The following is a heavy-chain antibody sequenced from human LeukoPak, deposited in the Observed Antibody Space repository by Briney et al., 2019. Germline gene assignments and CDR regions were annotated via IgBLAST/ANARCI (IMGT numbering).Heavy chain of an antibody. V-gene: IGHV1-69*05. Sequence: SVKVSCKASGGTFSSYAISWVRQAPGQGLEWMGGIIPIFGTANYAQKFQGRVTITTDESTSTAYMELSSLRSEDTAVYYCARDGWQQLPHAFDIWGQGTMVTVSS. J-gene: IGHJ3*02. D-gene: IGHD6-13*01. CDR3: ARDGWQQLPHAFDI. CDR2: IIPIFGTA. CDR1: GGTFSSYA.